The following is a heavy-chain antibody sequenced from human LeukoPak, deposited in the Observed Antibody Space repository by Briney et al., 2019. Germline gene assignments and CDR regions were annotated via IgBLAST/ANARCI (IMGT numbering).Heavy chain of an antibody. J-gene: IGHJ3*02. Sequence: ASVKVSCKASGYTFTGYYMHWVRQAPGQGLEWMGWINPNSGGTNYAQKSQGRVTMTRDTSISTAYMELTRLRSDDTAVYYCARDRSPYGDYDLGAFDIWGQGTMVTVSS. CDR2: INPNSGGT. V-gene: IGHV1-2*02. CDR3: ARDRSPYGDYDLGAFDI. CDR1: GYTFTGYY. D-gene: IGHD4-17*01.